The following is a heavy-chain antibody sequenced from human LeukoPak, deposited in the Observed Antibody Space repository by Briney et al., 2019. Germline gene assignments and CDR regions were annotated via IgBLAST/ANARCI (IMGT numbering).Heavy chain of an antibody. Sequence: ASVKVSCKASGYIFRNFGIAWVRQAPGQGPEWMGWINPSNGDSNYVEKFQGRLNMTTTTSTSTAYMELRSLRSDDTAVYFCARDYGSGQLDYWGQGTLVSASS. V-gene: IGHV1-18*01. CDR2: INPSNGDS. D-gene: IGHD6-19*01. CDR1: GYIFRNFG. J-gene: IGHJ4*02. CDR3: ARDYGSGQLDY.